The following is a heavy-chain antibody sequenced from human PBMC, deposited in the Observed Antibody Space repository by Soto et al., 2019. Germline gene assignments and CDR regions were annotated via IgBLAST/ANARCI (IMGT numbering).Heavy chain of an antibody. D-gene: IGHD3-9*01. CDR3: ARGRHILTGYYRDLNYGMDV. J-gene: IGHJ6*02. CDR1: GDSISRGAYY. Sequence: SETLSLTCTVSGDSISRGAYYWTWIRQHPVKGLEWIGYISNSGRTYYNPSLKSRLTISVDTSKNQFSLKLSSVTAADTAVYYCARGRHILTGYYRDLNYGMDVSGQGTTVTVSS. CDR2: ISNSGRT. V-gene: IGHV4-31*03.